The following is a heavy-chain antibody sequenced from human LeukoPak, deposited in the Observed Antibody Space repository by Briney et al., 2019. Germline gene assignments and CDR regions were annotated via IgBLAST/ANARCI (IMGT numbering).Heavy chain of an antibody. CDR2: ISAYNGNT. Sequence: ASVKVSCKASGYTFTSYHMHWVRQAPGQGLEWMGWISAYNGNTNYAQKLQGRVTMTTDTSTSTAYMELRSLGSDDTAVYYCARGLKGYYGSGSYYPYYYYYMDVWGKGTTVTVSS. V-gene: IGHV1-18*04. D-gene: IGHD3-10*01. J-gene: IGHJ6*03. CDR1: GYTFTSYH. CDR3: ARGLKGYYGSGSYYPYYYYYMDV.